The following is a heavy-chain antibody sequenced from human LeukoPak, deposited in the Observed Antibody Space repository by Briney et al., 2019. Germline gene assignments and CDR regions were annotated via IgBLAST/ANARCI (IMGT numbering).Heavy chain of an antibody. J-gene: IGHJ4*02. Sequence: PSETLSLTCTVSGASISSYYWSWIRQPPGKELEWIGYIYYSGSTNYNPSLKSRVTISLDTSKNQFSLKLSSVTAADTAVYYCARDPGPYCTTTTCYVDYWGQGTLVTVSS. CDR3: ARDPGPYCTTTTCYVDY. CDR1: GASISSYY. V-gene: IGHV4-59*01. CDR2: IYYSGST. D-gene: IGHD2-2*01.